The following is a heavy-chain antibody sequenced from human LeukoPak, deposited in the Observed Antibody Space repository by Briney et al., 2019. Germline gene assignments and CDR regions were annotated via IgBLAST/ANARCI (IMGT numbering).Heavy chain of an antibody. CDR1: GFTFSSSW. V-gene: IGHV3-7*01. CDR2: IKGDGSVQ. J-gene: IGHJ4*02. CDR3: ARDLSSSSWFAFDY. D-gene: IGHD6-13*01. Sequence: PGGSLRLSCVASGFTFSSSWMNWVRQAPGKGLEWVANIKGDGSVQSYVDSVKGRFTISRDNAKNSLFLQMNSLRAEDAAVYYCARDLSSSSWFAFDYWGQGTLVTVSS.